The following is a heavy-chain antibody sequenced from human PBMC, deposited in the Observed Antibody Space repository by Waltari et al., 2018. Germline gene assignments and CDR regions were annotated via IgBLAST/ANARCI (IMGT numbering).Heavy chain of an antibody. D-gene: IGHD6-19*01. CDR3: ATDRQWLGGFDY. CDR2: INAGNGNT. Sequence: QVQLVQSGAEVKKPGASVKVSCKASGYTFTSYAMHWVRQAPGQRLEWMGWINAGNGNTKYSQKFQGRVTITRDTSASTAYMELSSLRSEDTAVYYCATDRQWLGGFDYWGQGTLVTVSS. CDR1: GYTFTSYA. J-gene: IGHJ4*02. V-gene: IGHV1-3*01.